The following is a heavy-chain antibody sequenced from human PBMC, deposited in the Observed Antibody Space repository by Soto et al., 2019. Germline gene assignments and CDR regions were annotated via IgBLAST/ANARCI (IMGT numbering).Heavy chain of an antibody. CDR3: ARLPSGFGELVPSTGYFDY. CDR2: IYYSGST. D-gene: IGHD3-10*01. V-gene: IGHV4-39*01. CDR1: GGSISSSSYY. Sequence: QLQLQESGPGLVKPSETLSLTCTVSGGSISSSSYYWGWIRQPPGKGLEWIGSIYYSGSTYYNPSLKSRVTISVDTSKNQFSLKLSSVTAADTAVYYCARLPSGFGELVPSTGYFDYWGQGTLVTVSS. J-gene: IGHJ4*02.